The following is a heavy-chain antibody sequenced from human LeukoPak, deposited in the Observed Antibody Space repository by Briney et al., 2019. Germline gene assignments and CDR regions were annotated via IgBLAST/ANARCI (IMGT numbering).Heavy chain of an antibody. CDR1: GFTFSSYA. CDR3: AREHSSGWYGYFDY. Sequence: QTGGSLRLSCAASGFTFSSYAMHWVRQAPGKGLEWVAVISYDGSNKYYADSVKGRFTISRDNSKNTLYLQMNSLRAEDTAVFYCAREHSSGWYGYFDYWGQGTLVTVSS. J-gene: IGHJ4*02. D-gene: IGHD6-19*01. CDR2: ISYDGSNK. V-gene: IGHV3-30-3*01.